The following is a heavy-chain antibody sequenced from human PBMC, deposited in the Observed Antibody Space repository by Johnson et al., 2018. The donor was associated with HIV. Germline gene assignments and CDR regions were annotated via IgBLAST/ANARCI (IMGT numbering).Heavy chain of an antibody. CDR3: ARDREDPSDSYGAFDI. CDR2: ISYDGSNK. D-gene: IGHD5-18*01. V-gene: IGHV3-30-3*01. CDR1: GFTFSSYA. J-gene: IGHJ3*02. Sequence: QVQLLESGGGVVQPGRSLRLSCAASGFTFSSYAMHWVRQAPGKGLEWVAVISYDGSNKYYADSVKGRFTISRDNSKNTLYLQMNSLRAEDTAVYYCARDREDPSDSYGAFDILGQGTMVTVSS.